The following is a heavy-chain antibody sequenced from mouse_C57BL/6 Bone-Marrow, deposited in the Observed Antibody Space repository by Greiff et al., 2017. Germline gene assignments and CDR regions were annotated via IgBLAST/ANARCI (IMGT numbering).Heavy chain of an antibody. CDR1: GYAFTDYE. J-gene: IGHJ2*01. D-gene: IGHD2-4*01. V-gene: IGHV1-15*01. CDR2: IDPETGGT. Sequence: VQLKESGAELVRPGASVTLSCEASGYAFTDYEMHWVKQTPVHGLEWIGAIDPETGGTAYNQKFKGKAILTADKSSSTAYMELRSLTSADSAVYYCTRSGYDYDPFDWGQGTTLTVSA. CDR3: TRSGYDYDPFD.